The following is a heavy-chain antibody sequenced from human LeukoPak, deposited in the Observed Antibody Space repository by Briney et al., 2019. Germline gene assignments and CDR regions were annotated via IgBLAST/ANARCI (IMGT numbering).Heavy chain of an antibody. CDR2: IYYSGST. J-gene: IGHJ4*02. Sequence: SETLSLTCTVSGGSISSYYWSWLRQPPGKGLEWIGYIYYSGSTNYNPSLKSRVTISVDTSKNQFSLKLSSVTAADTAVYYCARQDSSGWLFDYWGQGTLVTVSS. V-gene: IGHV4-59*01. CDR3: ARQDSSGWLFDY. CDR1: GGSISSYY. D-gene: IGHD6-19*01.